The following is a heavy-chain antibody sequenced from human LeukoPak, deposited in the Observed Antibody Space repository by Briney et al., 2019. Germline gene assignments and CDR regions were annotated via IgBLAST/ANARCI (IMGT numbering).Heavy chain of an antibody. J-gene: IGHJ4*02. Sequence: AVKVSCKASGCTFSSYPIRGLRQAPGQGLEWMGMILPILCRANYAQKFQGRVTITADKSTSTAYMDLRSLRSEDTAVYCCARGTYSGYDYELDYWGQGTLVTVSS. CDR3: ARGTYSGYDYELDY. V-gene: IGHV1-69*04. CDR2: ILPILCRA. CDR1: GCTFSSYP. D-gene: IGHD5-12*01.